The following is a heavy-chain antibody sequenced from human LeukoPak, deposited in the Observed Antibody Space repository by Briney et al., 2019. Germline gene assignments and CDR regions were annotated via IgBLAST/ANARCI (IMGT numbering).Heavy chain of an antibody. D-gene: IGHD3-3*01. CDR1: GFTVSSNY. CDR2: IYSGGST. V-gene: IGHV3-53*01. Sequence: PGGSLRLSCAASGFTVSSNYMSWVRQAPGKGLEWVSVIYSGGSTYYADSVKGRFTISRDNSKNTLYLQMNSLRAEDTAVYYCARDRSLGFWSGHKNYGMDVWGQGTTVTVSS. J-gene: IGHJ6*02. CDR3: ARDRSLGFWSGHKNYGMDV.